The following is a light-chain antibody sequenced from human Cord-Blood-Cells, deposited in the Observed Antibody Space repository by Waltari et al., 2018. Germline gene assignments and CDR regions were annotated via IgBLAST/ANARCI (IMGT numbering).Light chain of an antibody. CDR1: SSNIGSNP. CDR2: SNN. CDR3: AAWDDSLNGYV. Sequence: QSVLTQPPSASGTPGQRVTISCSGSSSNIGSNPVNWYQQPPGMAPKLLIYSNNQRPSGVPDRFSGSKSGTSASLAISGLQSEDEADYYCAAWDDSLNGYVFGTGTKVTVL. J-gene: IGLJ1*01. V-gene: IGLV1-44*01.